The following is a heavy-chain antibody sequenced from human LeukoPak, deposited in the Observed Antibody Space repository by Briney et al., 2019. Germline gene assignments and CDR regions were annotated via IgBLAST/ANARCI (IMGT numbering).Heavy chain of an antibody. J-gene: IGHJ3*02. CDR3: ARHVLGDAFDI. CDR1: GGSIGSSSYC. CDR2: IYYSGST. V-gene: IGHV4-39*01. Sequence: SETLSLTCSVSGGSIGSSSYCWGWIRQPPGKGLEWIGSIYYSGSTYYNPSLKSRVTISVDTSKNQFSLKLSSMTAADTAVYYCARHVLGDAFDIWGQGTMVTVSS.